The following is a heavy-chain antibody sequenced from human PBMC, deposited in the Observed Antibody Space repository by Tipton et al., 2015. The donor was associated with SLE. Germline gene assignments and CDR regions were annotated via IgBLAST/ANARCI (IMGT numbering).Heavy chain of an antibody. D-gene: IGHD6-19*01. CDR3: ARDPSSGWTGFDAFDI. CDR1: GGSISSSSYY. J-gene: IGHJ3*02. Sequence: LRLSCTVSGGSISSSSYYWGWIRQPPGKGLEWIGSIYYSGSTYYNPSLKSRVTISVDTSKNQFSLKLSSVTAADTAVYYCARDPSSGWTGFDAFDIWGQGTMDTVSS. V-gene: IGHV4-39*07. CDR2: IYYSGST.